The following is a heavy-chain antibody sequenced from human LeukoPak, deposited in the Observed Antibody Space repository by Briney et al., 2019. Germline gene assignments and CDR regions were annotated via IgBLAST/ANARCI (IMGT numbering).Heavy chain of an antibody. CDR1: GFTFSDYS. CDR3: AKEFIRYCSGGSCYGGFDY. CDR2: ISSSSPYI. Sequence: GGSLRLSCAASGFTFSDYSMNWVRQAPGKGLEWVASISSSSPYIYCTDSVKGRFTISRDNAKNSLYLQMNSLRAEDTAVYYCAKEFIRYCSGGSCYGGFDYWGQGTLVTVSS. J-gene: IGHJ4*02. D-gene: IGHD2-15*01. V-gene: IGHV3-21*04.